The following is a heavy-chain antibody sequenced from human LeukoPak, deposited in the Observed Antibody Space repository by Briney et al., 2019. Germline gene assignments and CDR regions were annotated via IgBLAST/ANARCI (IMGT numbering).Heavy chain of an antibody. D-gene: IGHD3-22*01. Sequence: GGSLRPSCAASGFTFSSYWMSWVRQAPGKGLEWVANIKQDGSEKYYVDSVKGRFTISRDNAKNSLYLQMNSLRAEDTALYYCAKDMYYYDSSGYPFDYWGQGTLVTVSS. CDR1: GFTFSSYW. CDR2: IKQDGSEK. CDR3: AKDMYYYDSSGYPFDY. V-gene: IGHV3-7*03. J-gene: IGHJ4*02.